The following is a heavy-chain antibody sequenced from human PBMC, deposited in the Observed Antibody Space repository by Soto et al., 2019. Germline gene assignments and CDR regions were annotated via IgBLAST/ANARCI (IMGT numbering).Heavy chain of an antibody. Sequence: EVQLVESGGGLVKPGGSLRLSCAASGFTFSNAWMSWVRQAPGKGLEWVGRIKSKTDGGTTDYAAPVKGRFTISRDDSKNTLYLQMNSLKTEDTAVYYCTTGRYYDILTGYYNGLDYWGQGTLVTVSS. J-gene: IGHJ4*02. D-gene: IGHD3-9*01. CDR2: IKSKTDGGTT. CDR1: GFTFSNAW. V-gene: IGHV3-15*01. CDR3: TTGRYYDILTGYYNGLDY.